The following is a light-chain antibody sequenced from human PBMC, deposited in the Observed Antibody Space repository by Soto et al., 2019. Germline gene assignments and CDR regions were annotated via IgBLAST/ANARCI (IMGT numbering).Light chain of an antibody. CDR2: LND. CDR3: AAWDDSLNGVV. V-gene: IGLV1-44*01. CDR1: RSNIGSNP. J-gene: IGLJ2*01. Sequence: QSVLIQPPSASGTPGQRVTISCSGSRSNIGSNPVNWYQQLPGTAPKLLIYLNDQRSSGFPDRFSGSKSGTSASLAISGLQSEDEADYYCAAWDDSLNGVVFGGGTKLTV.